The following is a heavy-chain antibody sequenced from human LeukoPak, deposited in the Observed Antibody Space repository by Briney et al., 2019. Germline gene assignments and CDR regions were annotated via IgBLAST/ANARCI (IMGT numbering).Heavy chain of an antibody. CDR3: ARDLQQLGEVDAFDI. CDR2: ISAYNGNT. D-gene: IGHD6-13*01. J-gene: IGHJ3*02. CDR1: GFTFTSYG. Sequence: GGSLRLSCAASGFTFTSYGISWVRQAPGQGLEWMGWISAYNGNTNYAQKLQGRVTMTTDPSTSTAYLEMRSLRSDDTAVYYCARDLQQLGEVDAFDIWGQGTMVTVSS. V-gene: IGHV1-18*01.